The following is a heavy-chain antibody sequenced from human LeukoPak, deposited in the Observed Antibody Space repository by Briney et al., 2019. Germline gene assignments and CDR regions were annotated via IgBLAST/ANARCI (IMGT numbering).Heavy chain of an antibody. D-gene: IGHD4-11*01. V-gene: IGHV1-18*01. CDR2: ISAYNGNT. CDR3: ARDPDDYSNYVWFDP. J-gene: IGHJ5*02. Sequence: ASVKVSCKASGYTFTSYGISWVRQAPGQGLEWMGWISAYNGNTNYAQKLQGRVTMTTDTSTSTAYMELRSLRSDDTAVYYCARDPDDYSNYVWFDPWGQGTLVTVSS. CDR1: GYTFTSYG.